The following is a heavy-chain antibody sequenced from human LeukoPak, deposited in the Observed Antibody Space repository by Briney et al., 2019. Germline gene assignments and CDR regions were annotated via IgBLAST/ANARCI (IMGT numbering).Heavy chain of an antibody. CDR3: ARDHTIFGVVIGNWFDP. CDR2: IIPIFGTA. CDR1: GATFSSYA. Sequence: SVRVSCKASGATFSSYAISWVRQAPGQGLEWMGGIIPIFGTANYAQKFQGRVTITTDESTSTAYMELSSLRSEDTAVYYCARDHTIFGVVIGNWFDPWGQGTLVTVSS. V-gene: IGHV1-69*05. J-gene: IGHJ5*02. D-gene: IGHD3-3*01.